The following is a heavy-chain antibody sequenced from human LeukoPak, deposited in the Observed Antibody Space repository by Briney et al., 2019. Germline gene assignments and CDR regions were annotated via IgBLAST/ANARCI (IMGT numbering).Heavy chain of an antibody. D-gene: IGHD6-13*01. CDR3: AKDMVAAAGNAPTV. Sequence: GGSLRLSCAASGFTFSSYSMNWVRQAPGKGLEWVSSISSSSSYIYYADSVKGRFTISRDNAKNSLYLQMNSLRAEDTALYYCAKDMVAAAGNAPTVWGQGTLVTVSS. CDR2: ISSSSSYI. J-gene: IGHJ4*02. CDR1: GFTFSSYS. V-gene: IGHV3-21*04.